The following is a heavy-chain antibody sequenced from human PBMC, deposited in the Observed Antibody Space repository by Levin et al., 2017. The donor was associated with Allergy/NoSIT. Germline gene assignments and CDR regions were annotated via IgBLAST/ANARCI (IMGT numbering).Heavy chain of an antibody. J-gene: IGHJ4*02. V-gene: IGHV1-46*01. D-gene: IGHD2-21*01. CDR3: VLLKEGY. Sequence: ASVKVSCKTSGYTFTTYYMHWVRQAPGQGLEWMGIINPGGGDTSYAQHFQGRLTLTRDTATRTVYMDLSSLDSDDTAVYYCVLLKEGYWGQGTPVTVSS. CDR2: INPGGGDT. CDR1: GYTFTTYY.